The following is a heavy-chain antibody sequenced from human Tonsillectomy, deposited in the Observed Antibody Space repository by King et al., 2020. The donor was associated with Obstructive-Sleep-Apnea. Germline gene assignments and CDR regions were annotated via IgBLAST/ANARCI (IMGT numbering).Heavy chain of an antibody. J-gene: IGHJ2*01. CDR2: IYYSGST. Sequence: QLQESGPGLVKPSETLSLTCTVSGGSISSYYWSWIRQPPGKGLEWIGYIYYSGSTNYNPSLQRRVTISVDTAKNQFSLKLSSVTAADTAVYYCARTLSIAAAGTGWYFDLWGRGTLVTVSS. V-gene: IGHV4-59*01. D-gene: IGHD6-13*01. CDR1: GGSISSYY. CDR3: ARTLSIAAAGTGWYFDL.